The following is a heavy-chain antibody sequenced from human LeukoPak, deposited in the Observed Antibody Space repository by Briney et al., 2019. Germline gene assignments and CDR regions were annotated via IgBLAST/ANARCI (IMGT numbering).Heavy chain of an antibody. CDR3: ARGRRLRGWFDP. J-gene: IGHJ5*02. Sequence: ASVKVSCKASGYTFTSYDINWVRQATGQGLEWMGWMNPNNGNTGYAQKFQGRVTMTRNTSISTAYMELSSLRSEDTAVYYCARGRRLRGWFDPWGQGTLVTVSS. V-gene: IGHV1-8*01. D-gene: IGHD1-14*01. CDR1: GYTFTSYD. CDR2: MNPNNGNT.